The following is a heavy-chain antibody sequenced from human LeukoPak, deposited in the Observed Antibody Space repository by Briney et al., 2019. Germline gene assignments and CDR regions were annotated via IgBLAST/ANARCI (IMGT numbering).Heavy chain of an antibody. Sequence: GGSLRLSCAASGLTFSLYSMNWVRQAPGKGLEWVSSISSSSSYIYYADSVKGRFTISRHNAKNSLYLQMNSLRAEDTAVYYCARAVAYGIDTGYFDYWGQGTLVTVSS. CDR1: GLTFSLYS. CDR3: ARAVAYGIDTGYFDY. J-gene: IGHJ4*02. CDR2: ISSSSSYI. V-gene: IGHV3-21*04. D-gene: IGHD2-8*02.